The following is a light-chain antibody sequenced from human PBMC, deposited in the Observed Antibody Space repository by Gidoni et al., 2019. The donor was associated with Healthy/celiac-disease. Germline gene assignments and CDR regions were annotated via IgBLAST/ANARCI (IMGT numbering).Light chain of an antibody. J-gene: IGLJ2*01. CDR3: SSYTSRSTLV. CDR1: STDIGGSHS. CDR2: DVS. V-gene: IGLV2-14*03. Sequence: QSALTPAASGSGSPGPSITISCTGTSTDIGGSHSVSWYQQHPGKAPKPMIYDVSNRPSGVSKRFSGSKSGNTASLTISGLQAEDEADYYCSSYTSRSTLVFGGGTKLTVL.